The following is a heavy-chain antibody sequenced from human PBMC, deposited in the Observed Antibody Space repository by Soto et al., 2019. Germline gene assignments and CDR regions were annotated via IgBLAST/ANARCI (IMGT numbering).Heavy chain of an antibody. CDR3: ARVKGIDILTGYPRGVFDY. CDR1: GYTFTSYA. J-gene: IGHJ4*02. CDR2: INAGNGNT. Sequence: GPPVKVSCKASGYTFTSYAMHLVRPAPGQRLEWMGWINAGNGNTKYSQKFQGRVTITRDTSASTAYMELSSLRSEDTAVYYCARVKGIDILTGYPRGVFDYWGQGTLVTVSS. D-gene: IGHD3-9*01. V-gene: IGHV1-3*01.